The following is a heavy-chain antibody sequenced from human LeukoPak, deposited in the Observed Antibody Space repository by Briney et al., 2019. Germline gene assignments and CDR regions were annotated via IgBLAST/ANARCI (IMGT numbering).Heavy chain of an antibody. V-gene: IGHV4-59*01. J-gene: IGHJ4*02. CDR2: VHYSGTA. CDR1: DGSITNYD. CDR3: ARGYGDFRVEGRYFHS. D-gene: IGHD4-17*01. Sequence: PSETLSLTCTVSDGSITNYDWSWVRQPPGKGLEFIGHVHYSGTADYNPSLKSRVTISIDTSKKHFFLKLKSVTAADAAVYYCARGYGDFRVEGRYFHSWGQGTLVTVSS.